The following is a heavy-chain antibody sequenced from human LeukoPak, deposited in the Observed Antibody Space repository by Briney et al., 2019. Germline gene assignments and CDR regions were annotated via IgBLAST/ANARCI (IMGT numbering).Heavy chain of an antibody. V-gene: IGHV1-18*01. CDR1: GYTFTSYD. CDR3: ARRLGATYYYYGMDV. D-gene: IGHD1-26*01. CDR2: ISTYNGNT. Sequence: ASVKVSCKASGYTFTSYDISWVRQAPGQGLEWMGWISTYNGNTNYTQHLQGRVTMTTDTSTSTAYMELRSLRSDDTAVYYCARRLGATYYYYGMDVWGQGTTVTVSS. J-gene: IGHJ6*02.